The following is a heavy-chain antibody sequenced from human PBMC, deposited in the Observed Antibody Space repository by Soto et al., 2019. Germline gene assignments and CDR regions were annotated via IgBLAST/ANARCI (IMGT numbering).Heavy chain of an antibody. CDR3: ATPVVIPSHAEYFQH. J-gene: IGHJ1*01. CDR1: GGTFSSYA. Sequence: QVQLVQSGAEVKKPGSSVKVSCKASGGTFSSYAISWVRQAPGQGLEWMGGIIPIFGTANYAQKFQGRVTITADESTSTAYMELSSRRSEDTAVYYCATPVVIPSHAEYFQHWGQGTLVTVSS. CDR2: IIPIFGTA. D-gene: IGHD3-22*01. V-gene: IGHV1-69*01.